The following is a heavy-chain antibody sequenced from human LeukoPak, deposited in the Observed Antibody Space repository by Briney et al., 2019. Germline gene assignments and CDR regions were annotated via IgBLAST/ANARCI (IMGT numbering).Heavy chain of an antibody. CDR1: GFTFSSYA. D-gene: IGHD3-3*01. CDR2: ISGSGGST. J-gene: IGHJ6*03. Sequence: GGSLRLSCAASGFTFSSYAMSWVRQAPGKGLEWVSAISGSGGSTYYAASVKGRFTISRDNSKNTLYLQMNSLRAEDTAVYYCAKIADDFWSGYYSLYYYYYMDVWGKGTTVTVSS. CDR3: AKIADDFWSGYYSLYYYYYMDV. V-gene: IGHV3-23*01.